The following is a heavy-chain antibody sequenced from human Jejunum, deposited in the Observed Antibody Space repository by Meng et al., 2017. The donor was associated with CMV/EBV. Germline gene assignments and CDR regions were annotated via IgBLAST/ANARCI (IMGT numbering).Heavy chain of an antibody. J-gene: IGHJ4*02. CDR1: GFSVTANY. CDR2: VRGDDST. D-gene: IGHD4-11*01. V-gene: IGHV3-53*01. Sequence: ASGFSVTANYTGWVRQATGKGLEGVSFVRGDDSTSYTDSVQGRFTISRDNSKNTVYLQMNSLRAEDTAVYYCARACRQVSNCYLDSWGQGIQVTVSS. CDR3: ARACRQVSNCYLDS.